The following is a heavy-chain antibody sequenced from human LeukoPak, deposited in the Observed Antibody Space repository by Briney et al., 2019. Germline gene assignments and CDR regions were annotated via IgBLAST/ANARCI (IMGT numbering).Heavy chain of an antibody. Sequence: ASVKVSCKASGYTITDYYIHWVRQAPGQGLEWMGWINPNSGGTNYAQKFEGRVTMTTDTSINTGYVELSSLTSDDTAVYFCARAHCLRLYFFDYWGQGTLVTVSS. CDR2: INPNSGGT. CDR3: ARAHCLRLYFFDY. CDR1: GYTITDYY. D-gene: IGHD2-21*01. J-gene: IGHJ4*02. V-gene: IGHV1-2*02.